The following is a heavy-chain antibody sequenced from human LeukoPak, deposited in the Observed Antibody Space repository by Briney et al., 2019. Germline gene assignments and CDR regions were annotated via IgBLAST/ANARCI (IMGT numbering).Heavy chain of an antibody. CDR1: GFTFSSYR. V-gene: IGHV3-48*01. D-gene: IGHD3-22*01. Sequence: GGSLRLSCAASGFTFSSYRMNWVRQAPGKGLEWVSYISSSSSTIYYADSVKGRFTISRDNAKNSLYLQMNSLRAEDTAVYYCASGYYDSSGYYQRGGYYYYYMDVWGKGTTVTVSS. CDR3: ASGYYDSSGYYQRGGYYYYYMDV. J-gene: IGHJ6*03. CDR2: ISSSSSTI.